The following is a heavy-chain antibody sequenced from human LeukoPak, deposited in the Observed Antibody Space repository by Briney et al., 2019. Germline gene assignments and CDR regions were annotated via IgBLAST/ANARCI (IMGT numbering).Heavy chain of an antibody. J-gene: IGHJ4*02. CDR2: IRGSGGNT. CDR3: AKDGYSSSWYYFDY. V-gene: IGHV3-23*01. D-gene: IGHD6-13*01. Sequence: GGSLRLSCAASGFTFSHYAMSWVRQAPGKGLEWVSGIRGSGGNTYYADSVKGRFTISRDNSKNTLYLQMNSLRAEDTAVYYCAKDGYSSSWYYFDYWGQRTLVTVSS. CDR1: GFTFSHYA.